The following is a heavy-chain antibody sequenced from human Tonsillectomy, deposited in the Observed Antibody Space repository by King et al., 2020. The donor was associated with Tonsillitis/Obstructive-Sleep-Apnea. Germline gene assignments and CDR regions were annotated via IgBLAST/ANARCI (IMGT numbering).Heavy chain of an antibody. J-gene: IGHJ4*03. CDR2: IKQDGSEK. D-gene: IGHD5-24*01. V-gene: IGHV3-7*04. CDR3: ARGNNSSLYYFDY. CDR1: GFTFSNYW. Sequence: DVQLVESGGGLVQPGGSLRLSCAASGFTFSNYWMSWVRQAPGKGLEWVANIKQDGSEKYHVASVKGRFTISRDTAQNSLYLQMNSLRADDTAVYYCARGNNSSLYYFDYWGQGTMVTVSS.